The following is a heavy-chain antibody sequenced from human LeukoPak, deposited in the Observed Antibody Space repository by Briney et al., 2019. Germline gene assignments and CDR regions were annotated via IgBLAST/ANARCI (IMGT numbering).Heavy chain of an antibody. J-gene: IGHJ3*02. V-gene: IGHV4-59*02. Sequence: SETLSLTCTVSGASVSSYYWSWIRQPPGRGLEWIGYIYYGGRTDYNPSLESRITISLDTSKNQFSLKLSSVTAADTAVYYCARLPIRNAFDIWGQGTMVTVSS. D-gene: IGHD1-14*01. CDR3: ARLPIRNAFDI. CDR2: IYYGGRT. CDR1: GASVSSYY.